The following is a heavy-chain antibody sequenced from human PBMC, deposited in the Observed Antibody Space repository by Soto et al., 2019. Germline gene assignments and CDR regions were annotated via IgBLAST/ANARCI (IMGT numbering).Heavy chain of an antibody. Sequence: EVQLVASGGGLVQPGGSLRLSCAASGFTFSKYWMHWVRLTPGKGLVWVSRIKGDGSSTLYADSVKGRFTISRVNAKSTLFLQMNSLGAEDTAVYYCTRASLERPNNLAYWGQGTLVTVSS. CDR3: TRASLERPNNLAY. CDR2: IKGDGSST. D-gene: IGHD1-1*01. V-gene: IGHV3-74*01. J-gene: IGHJ4*02. CDR1: GFTFSKYW.